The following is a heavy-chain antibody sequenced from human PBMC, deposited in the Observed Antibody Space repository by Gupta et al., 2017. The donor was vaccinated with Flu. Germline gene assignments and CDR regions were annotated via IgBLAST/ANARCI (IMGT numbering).Heavy chain of an antibody. D-gene: IGHD3-16*01. V-gene: IGHV3-48*02. CDR1: GFTFSESH. J-gene: IGHJ4*02. CDR2: IGSGGNT. CDR3: VRDLNWAFVR. Sequence: EVQLVESGGGLVQPGGSLRLSCVMSGFTFSESHMNWIRQAPGKGLEWISYIGSGGNTDYADSVRGRFTISRDNARDSVFLQMNSLRDEDTALYYCVRDLNWAFVRWGQGTLVTVSS.